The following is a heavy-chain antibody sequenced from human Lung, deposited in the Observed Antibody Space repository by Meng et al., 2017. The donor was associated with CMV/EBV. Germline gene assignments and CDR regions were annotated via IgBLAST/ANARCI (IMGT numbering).Heavy chain of an antibody. D-gene: IGHD1-14*01. CDR1: EFTFSAYG. V-gene: IGHV3-33*01. CDR3: ASPSSYPGPFAL. CDR2: IWPNGSNK. J-gene: IGHJ2*01. Sequence: SCLASEFTFSAYGMHWVRQSPVKGLEWVAAIWPNGSNKFYSNSVKGRFTISRENSKNLLYLQMNSLRAEDTAVYYCASPSSYPGPFALWGRG.